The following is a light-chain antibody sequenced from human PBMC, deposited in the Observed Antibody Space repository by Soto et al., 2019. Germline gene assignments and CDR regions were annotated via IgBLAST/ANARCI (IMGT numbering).Light chain of an antibody. Sequence: ENVLTQSPGTLSLSPGERATLSCRASQSVSSSYLAWYQQKPGQAPRLLIYGASSRATGIPDRFSGSGSGTDFTLTISRLEPEDCAIYYCQQYGSSPRFGQGTKVDIK. CDR3: QQYGSSPR. J-gene: IGKJ1*01. V-gene: IGKV3-20*01. CDR2: GAS. CDR1: QSVSSSY.